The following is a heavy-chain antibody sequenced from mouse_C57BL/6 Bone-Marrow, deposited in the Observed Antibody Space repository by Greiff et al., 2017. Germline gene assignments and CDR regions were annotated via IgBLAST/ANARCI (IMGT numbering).Heavy chain of an antibody. CDR2: IYPRDGST. Sequence: VQLQQSGPELVKPGASVKLSCKASGYTFTSYDINWVKQRPGQGLEWIGWIYPRDGSTKYNEKFKGKATLTVDTSSSTAYMELHSLTSEDSAVYFCARLGFSSGGGEWYFYVWGTGTTVTVSS. CDR3: ARLGFSSGGGEWYFYV. D-gene: IGHD1-1*02. V-gene: IGHV1-85*01. CDR1: GYTFTSYD. J-gene: IGHJ1*03.